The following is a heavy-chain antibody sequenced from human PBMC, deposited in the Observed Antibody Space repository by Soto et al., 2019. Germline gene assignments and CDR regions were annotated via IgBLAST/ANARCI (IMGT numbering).Heavy chain of an antibody. V-gene: IGHV3-23*01. CDR2: ITGSADKT. CDR3: ARDCSSSSCSVWHY. J-gene: IGHJ4*02. Sequence: GGSLRLSCAASGFSLSNYAMTWVRQAPGKGLEWVSGITGSADKTYYADSVKGRFIISRDNSKNTLYLQMNSLRAEDTALYYCARDCSSSSCSVWHYWGQGALVTVSS. D-gene: IGHD2-2*01. CDR1: GFSLSNYA.